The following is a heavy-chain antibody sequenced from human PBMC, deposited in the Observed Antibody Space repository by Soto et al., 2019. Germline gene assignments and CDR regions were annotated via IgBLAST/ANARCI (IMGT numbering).Heavy chain of an antibody. CDR3: IGQCGGGICFRQSPY. V-gene: IGHV3-49*04. CDR2: MRSKGYGGPT. D-gene: IGHD2-15*01. CDR1: GFTFGGFSFADYA. J-gene: IGHJ4*02. Sequence: GGALRLSCTASGFTFGGFSFADYAVSWVRQAPGKGLEWIGLMRSKGYGGPTEYAASVKGRFIISRDDSKTIAYLQMNSLKLEEPAVYYCIGQCGGGICFRQSPYWCQGTLVTVSS.